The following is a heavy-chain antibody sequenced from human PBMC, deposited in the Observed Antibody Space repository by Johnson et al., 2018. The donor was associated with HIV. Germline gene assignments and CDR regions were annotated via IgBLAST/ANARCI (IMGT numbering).Heavy chain of an antibody. D-gene: IGHD3-10*02. J-gene: IGHJ1*01. V-gene: IGHV3-15*01. Sequence: VQLVESGGGLVKPGGSLRLSCAASGFTFSNAWMSWVRQAPGKGLEWVGRIKSKTDGGTTDYAAPVKGRLTISRDDSKNTLYLQMNSLKTEDTAVYYCTTDLGPASSVLELGDYVRGAPWRWAMWG. CDR2: IKSKTDGGTT. CDR3: TTDLGPASSVLELGDYVRGAPWRWAM. CDR1: GFTFSNAW.